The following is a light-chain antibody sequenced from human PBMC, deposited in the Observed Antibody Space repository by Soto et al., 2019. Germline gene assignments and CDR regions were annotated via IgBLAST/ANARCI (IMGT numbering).Light chain of an antibody. CDR3: QQYAYSPRT. CDR2: GVF. Sequence: IVLTQSPGTLSLSPGERATLSCRASQSLTNTFLNWYQHKPGQAPRLLIYGVFSRATGIPDRFSGTGSGTDFTLTISRLELEDSAVYFCQQYAYSPRTFGLGTKV. CDR1: QSLTNTF. V-gene: IGKV3-20*01. J-gene: IGKJ1*01.